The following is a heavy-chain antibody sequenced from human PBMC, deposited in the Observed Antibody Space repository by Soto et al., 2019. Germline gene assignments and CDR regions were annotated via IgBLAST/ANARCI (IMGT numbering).Heavy chain of an antibody. J-gene: IGHJ4*02. CDR2: IYYSGST. Sequence: PSETLSLTCTVSGGSISSSSYYWGWIRQPPGKGLEWIGSIYYSGSTYYNPSLKSRVTISVDTSKNQFSLKLSSVTAADTAVYYCARHTYYYDSSGHGNYFDYWGQGTLVTVSS. V-gene: IGHV4-39*01. CDR3: ARHTYYYDSSGHGNYFDY. D-gene: IGHD3-22*01. CDR1: GGSISSSSYY.